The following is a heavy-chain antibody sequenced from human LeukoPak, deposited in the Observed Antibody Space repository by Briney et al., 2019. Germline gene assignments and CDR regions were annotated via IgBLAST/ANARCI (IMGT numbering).Heavy chain of an antibody. CDR3: AKDREGYYYSFAMDV. CDR1: GFSFTNYG. CDR2: INGIGAST. J-gene: IGHJ6*02. V-gene: IGHV3-23*01. Sequence: GGSLRLSCAASGFSFTNYGMAWVRQAPGKGLEWLSAINGIGASTYYADSVQGRFTISRDNSKNTLYLQMNSLRAEDTAVYFCAKDREGYYYSFAMDVWGQGTTVTVAS.